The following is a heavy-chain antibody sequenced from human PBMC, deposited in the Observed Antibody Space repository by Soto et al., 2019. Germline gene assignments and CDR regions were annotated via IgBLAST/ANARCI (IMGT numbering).Heavy chain of an antibody. D-gene: IGHD3-10*01. V-gene: IGHV3-30*03. Sequence: PGGSLRLSCAASGFTFSTYVMHWGRQAPGKGLEWVAVISSDGSLKYSADSVRGRVTISRDNSKSTVYLQLSSLRAEDTAVYYCARDLGRGYYFDYWGQGTLVTVSS. CDR3: ARDLGRGYYFDY. CDR2: ISSDGSLK. CDR1: GFTFSTYV. J-gene: IGHJ4*02.